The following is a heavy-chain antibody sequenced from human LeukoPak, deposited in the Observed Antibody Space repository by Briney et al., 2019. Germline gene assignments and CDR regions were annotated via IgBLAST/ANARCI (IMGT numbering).Heavy chain of an antibody. J-gene: IGHJ4*02. CDR1: GFTFSDHH. D-gene: IGHD2-21*01. Sequence: GGSLRLSCAASGFTFSDHHMDWVRQAPGKGLEWVGRIRSKLNSYIPEYAASVKGRFTISRDDSKTSLWLQMNSLTTEDTAIYYCTREAYCGANCYPDYWGQGTLVTVSS. CDR2: IRSKLNSYIP. V-gene: IGHV3-72*01. CDR3: TREAYCGANCYPDY.